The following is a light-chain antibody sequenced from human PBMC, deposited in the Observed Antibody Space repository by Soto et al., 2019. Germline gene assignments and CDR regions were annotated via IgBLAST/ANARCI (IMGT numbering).Light chain of an antibody. CDR3: QSYDSSLSGPYYA. CDR1: SSNIGAGYD. V-gene: IGLV1-40*01. J-gene: IGLJ1*01. Sequence: QSALTQPPSVSGAPGQRVTISCTGSSSNIGAGYDVHWYQQLPGTAPKLLIYGNSNRPSGVPDRFSGSKSGTSASLAITGLQAEDEADYYCQSYDSSLSGPYYAFGTGTKVTVL. CDR2: GNS.